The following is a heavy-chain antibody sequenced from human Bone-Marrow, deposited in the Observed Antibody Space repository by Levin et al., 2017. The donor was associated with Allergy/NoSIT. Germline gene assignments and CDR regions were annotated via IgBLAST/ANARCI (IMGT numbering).Heavy chain of an antibody. CDR2: ISSSSSYI. V-gene: IGHV3-21*01. Sequence: LSLTCAASGFTFSSYSMNWVRQAPGKGLEWVSSISSSSSYIYYADSVKGRFTISRDNAKNSLYLQMNSLRAEDTAVYYCARAGSRGITMVRGVIATNNWFDPWGQGTLVTVSS. CDR3: ARAGSRGITMVRGVIATNNWFDP. D-gene: IGHD3-10*01. J-gene: IGHJ5*02. CDR1: GFTFSSYS.